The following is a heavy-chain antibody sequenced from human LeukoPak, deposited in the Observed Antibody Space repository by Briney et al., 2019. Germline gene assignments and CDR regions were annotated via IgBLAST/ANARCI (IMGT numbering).Heavy chain of an antibody. CDR2: ISGSGGST. CDR3: AKAEYYDSSGDYYFDY. J-gene: IGHJ4*02. Sequence: GGSLRLSCAASGFTFSSYAMRWVRQAPGKGLEWVSAISGSGGSTYYADSVKGRFTISRDNSKNTLYLQMNSLRAEDTAVYYCAKAEYYDSSGDYYFDYWGQGTLVTVSS. D-gene: IGHD3-22*01. V-gene: IGHV3-23*01. CDR1: GFTFSSYA.